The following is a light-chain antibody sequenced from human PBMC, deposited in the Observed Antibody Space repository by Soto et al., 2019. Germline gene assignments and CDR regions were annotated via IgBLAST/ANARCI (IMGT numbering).Light chain of an antibody. J-gene: IGKJ1*01. CDR2: AVS. V-gene: IGKV1-5*01. CDR1: QSISNW. CDR3: QQYNSYPWT. Sequence: DIQMTQSPSTLSASVGDRVTITCRASQSISNWLAWYQQKPGKAPKLLLYAVSRLESGVPSRLSGSGSGTEFTRTISSLQPDDFATYYCQQYNSYPWTFGKGTKLEIK.